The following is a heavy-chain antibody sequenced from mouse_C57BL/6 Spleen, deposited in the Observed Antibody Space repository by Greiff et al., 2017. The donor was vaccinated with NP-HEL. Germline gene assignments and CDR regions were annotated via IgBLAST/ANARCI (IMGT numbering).Heavy chain of an antibody. Sequence: VKLMESGAELVKPGASVKISCKASGYAFSSYWMNWVKQRPGKGLEWIGQIYPGDGDTNYNGKFKGKATLTADKSSSTAYMQLSSLTSEDSAVYFCARGNLYYFDYWGQGTTLTVSS. CDR2: IYPGDGDT. J-gene: IGHJ2*01. CDR3: ARGNLYYFDY. V-gene: IGHV1-80*01. CDR1: GYAFSSYW.